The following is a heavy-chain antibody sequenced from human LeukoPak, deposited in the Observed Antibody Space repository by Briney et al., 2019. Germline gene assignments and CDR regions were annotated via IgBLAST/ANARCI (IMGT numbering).Heavy chain of an antibody. D-gene: IGHD3-10*01. CDR3: AKEFGELPPTPEYYYGMDV. V-gene: IGHV3-30*18. Sequence: PGRSLRLSCAASGFTVSSYGMHWVRQAPGKGLEWVAVISYDGSNKYYADSVKGRFTISRDNSKNTLYLQMNSLRAEDTAVYYCAKEFGELPPTPEYYYGMDVWGKGTTVTVSS. CDR2: ISYDGSNK. J-gene: IGHJ6*04. CDR1: GFTVSSYG.